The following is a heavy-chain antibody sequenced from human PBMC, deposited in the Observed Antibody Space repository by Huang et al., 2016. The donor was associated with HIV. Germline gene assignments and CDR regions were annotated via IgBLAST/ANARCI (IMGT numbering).Heavy chain of an antibody. CDR1: GYAFTDYQ. V-gene: IGHV7-4-1*02. Sequence: QVQLVQSGSELKKPGASVKVSCKVSGYAFTDYQISWVREAPGQGLEGMGWIDPNTGTPTYAQGCTGRFVFSLDTSVSTAYLQISSLKAEDTAVYFCARDSGYYRYFDYWGQGTLVTVSS. CDR2: IDPNTGTP. CDR3: ARDSGYYRYFDY. J-gene: IGHJ4*02. D-gene: IGHD3-22*01.